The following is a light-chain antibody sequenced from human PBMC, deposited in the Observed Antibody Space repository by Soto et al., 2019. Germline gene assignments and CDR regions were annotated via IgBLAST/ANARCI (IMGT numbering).Light chain of an antibody. V-gene: IGKV3-15*01. Sequence: EIVMTQSPATLSVSPGERATLSCRASQSVRSNLAWYQQKPGQAPRLLIYDASPRATGIPARISGSGSGTEFTLTISNLQSEDFAVYYWQQYDNWRTFGQGTKVEIK. J-gene: IGKJ1*01. CDR1: QSVRSN. CDR2: DAS. CDR3: QQYDNWRT.